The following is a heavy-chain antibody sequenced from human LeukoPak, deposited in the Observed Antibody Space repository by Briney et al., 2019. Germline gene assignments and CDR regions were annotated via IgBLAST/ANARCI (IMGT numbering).Heavy chain of an antibody. CDR1: GFTFSSYW. CDR3: ARESRGYDILTGKYHRGYYSYYMDV. J-gene: IGHJ6*03. Sequence: GGSLRLSCAASGFTFSSYWITWVRQAPGKGLEWVANIKQDISGKYYVDSVKGRFTISRDNAKNSLYLQMNSLRAEDTAVYYCARESRGYDILTGKYHRGYYSYYMDVWGKGTTVTVSS. D-gene: IGHD3-9*01. CDR2: IKQDISGK. V-gene: IGHV3-7*01.